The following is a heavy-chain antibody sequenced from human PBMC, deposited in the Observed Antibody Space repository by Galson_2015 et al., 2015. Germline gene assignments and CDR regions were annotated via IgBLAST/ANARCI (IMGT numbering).Heavy chain of an antibody. CDR3: AIGAFYGMAF. Sequence: SLRLSCAASGFTFSSYWMHWVRHAPGKGLVWVSRINKDGRSAAYVDSVKGRFTISRDNAKNTLYLQMNRLIAEDTAVYYCAIGAFYGMAFWGKGTTVTVS. CDR2: INKDGRSA. CDR1: GFTFSSYW. J-gene: IGHJ6*04. V-gene: IGHV3-74*03.